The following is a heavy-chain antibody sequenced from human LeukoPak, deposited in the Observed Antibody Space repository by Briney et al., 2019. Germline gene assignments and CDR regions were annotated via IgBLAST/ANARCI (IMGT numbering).Heavy chain of an antibody. V-gene: IGHV1-18*04. Sequence: GASVKVSCKAPGYTFTGYYMHWVRHAPGQGLEWMGWISAYNGNTNYAQKLQGRVTMTTDTSTSTAYMELRSLRSDDTAVYYCARDQIPGGNWFDPWGQGTLVTVSS. CDR1: GYTFTGYY. CDR2: ISAYNGNT. D-gene: IGHD2-2*02. CDR3: ARDQIPGGNWFDP. J-gene: IGHJ5*02.